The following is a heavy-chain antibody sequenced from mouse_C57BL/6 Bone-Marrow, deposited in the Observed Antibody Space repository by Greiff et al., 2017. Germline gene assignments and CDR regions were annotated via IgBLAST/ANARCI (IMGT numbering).Heavy chain of an antibody. V-gene: IGHV1-81*01. J-gene: IGHJ1*03. CDR3: ARIYYGSSGRYFDV. D-gene: IGHD1-1*01. Sequence: QVQLQQSGAELARPGASVKLSCKASGYTFTSYGISWVKQRTGQGLEWIGEIYPRSGNTYYNEKFKGKATLTADKSSSTAYMELRSLTSEDSAVYFCARIYYGSSGRYFDVWGTGTTVTVSS. CDR1: GYTFTSYG. CDR2: IYPRSGNT.